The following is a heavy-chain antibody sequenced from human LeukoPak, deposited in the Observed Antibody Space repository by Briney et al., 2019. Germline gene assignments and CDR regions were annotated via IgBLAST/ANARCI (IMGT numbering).Heavy chain of an antibody. CDR1: GGTFSSYA. V-gene: IGHV1-69*13. CDR3: ARGHYDILTGYWFDP. J-gene: IGHJ5*02. CDR2: IIPIFGTA. Sequence: ASVKVSCKASGGTFSSYAISWVRQAPGEGLEWMGGIIPIFGTANYAQKFQGRVTITADESTSTAYMELSSLRSEDTALYYCARGHYDILTGYWFDPWGQGTLVTVSS. D-gene: IGHD3-9*01.